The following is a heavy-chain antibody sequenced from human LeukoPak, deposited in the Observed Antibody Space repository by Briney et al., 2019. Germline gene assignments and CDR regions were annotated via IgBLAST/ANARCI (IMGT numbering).Heavy chain of an antibody. D-gene: IGHD3-22*01. CDR1: GVSISSGDYY. Sequence: SETLSLTCTVSGVSISSGDYYWGWIRQPPGEGLEWIGYIYYSGSTYYNPSLKSRVTISVDTSKNQFSLKPSSVTAADTAVYYCARDGFYDSSGSDYGMDVWGQGTTVTVSS. CDR3: ARDGFYDSSGSDYGMDV. CDR2: IYYSGST. V-gene: IGHV4-30-4*01. J-gene: IGHJ6*02.